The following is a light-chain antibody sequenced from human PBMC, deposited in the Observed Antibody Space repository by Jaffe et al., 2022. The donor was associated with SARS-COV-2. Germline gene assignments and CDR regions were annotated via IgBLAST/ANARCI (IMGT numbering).Light chain of an antibody. J-gene: IGLJ2*01. CDR3: TSYAGSNSVV. CDR1: SSDVGAYNY. V-gene: IGLV2-8*01. Sequence: QSALTQPPSASGSPGQSVTISCTGTSSDVGAYNYVSWYQQHPGKAPKLIIYEVSKRPSGVPDRFSGSKSGDTASLTVSRLQAEDEADYYCTSYAGSNSVVFGGGTELTVL. CDR2: EVS.